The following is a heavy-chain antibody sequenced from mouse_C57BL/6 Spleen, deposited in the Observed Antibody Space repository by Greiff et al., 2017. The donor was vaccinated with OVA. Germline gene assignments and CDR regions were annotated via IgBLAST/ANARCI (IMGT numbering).Heavy chain of an antibody. J-gene: IGHJ2*01. Sequence: EVMLVESGGGLVKPGGSLKLSCAASGFTFSDYGMHWVRQAPEKGLEWVAYISSGSSTIYYADTVKGRFTLSRDNAKNTLFLQMTSLRSEDTAMYYCARDWDGYYFDYWGQGTTLTVSS. CDR1: GFTFSDYG. CDR3: ARDWDGYYFDY. CDR2: ISSGSSTI. V-gene: IGHV5-17*01. D-gene: IGHD4-1*01.